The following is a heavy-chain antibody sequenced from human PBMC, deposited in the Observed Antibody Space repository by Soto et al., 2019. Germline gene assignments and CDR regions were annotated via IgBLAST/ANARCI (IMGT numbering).Heavy chain of an antibody. J-gene: IGHJ4*02. CDR1: GFTFDNYG. CDR3: AGGDYGDSIDY. V-gene: IGHV3-33*01. CDR2: ISYDDSYK. D-gene: IGHD4-17*01. Sequence: QVHLVESGGGVVQPGTSLRLSCAASGFTFDNYGMLWVRQAPGKGLEWVALISYDDSYKYFADSVRGRFTISRDNSKNMVFLQMNSLKGDDTAVYYCAGGDYGDSIDYWGQETLVTVSS.